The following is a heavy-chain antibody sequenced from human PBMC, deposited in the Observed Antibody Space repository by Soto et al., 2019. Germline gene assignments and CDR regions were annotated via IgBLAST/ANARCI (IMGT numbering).Heavy chain of an antibody. Sequence: QVQLQESGPGLVKPSETLSLTCTVSGGSISSYYWSWIRQPPGKGLEWIGYIYYSGSTNYNPSLTSRVTISVDTSKNQFSLKLSSVTAADTAVYYCARVIAVAGYYYYYMDVWGKGTTVTVSS. D-gene: IGHD6-19*01. CDR3: ARVIAVAGYYYYYMDV. CDR1: GGSISSYY. CDR2: IYYSGST. V-gene: IGHV4-59*08. J-gene: IGHJ6*03.